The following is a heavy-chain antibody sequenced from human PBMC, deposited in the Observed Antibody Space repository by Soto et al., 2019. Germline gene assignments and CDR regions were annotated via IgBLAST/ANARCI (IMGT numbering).Heavy chain of an antibody. Sequence: SETLSLTCTVSGGSISSSSYYWGWIRQPPGKGLEWIGSIYYSGSTYYSPSLKSRVTISVDTSKNQFSLKLSSVTAADTAVYYCARHVRYYDILTGHSLTYYFDYWGQGTLVTVSS. J-gene: IGHJ4*02. D-gene: IGHD3-9*01. V-gene: IGHV4-39*01. CDR3: ARHVRYYDILTGHSLTYYFDY. CDR2: IYYSGST. CDR1: GGSISSSSYY.